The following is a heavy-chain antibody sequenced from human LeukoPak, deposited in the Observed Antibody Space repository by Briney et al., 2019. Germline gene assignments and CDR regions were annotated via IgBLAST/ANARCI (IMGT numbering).Heavy chain of an antibody. J-gene: IGHJ6*03. CDR2: IYSSGST. D-gene: IGHD4-11*01. CDR3: ARVGYSIHYYYYYYMDV. CDR1: GGSITGSSYY. Sequence: PSETLSLTCTVSGGSITGSSYYWGWIRQPPGKGLEWIGSIYSSGSTYYNPSLKSRVTISVDTSKNQFSLKLSSVTAADTAVYYCARVGYSIHYYYYYYMDVWGKGTTVTVSS. V-gene: IGHV4-39*07.